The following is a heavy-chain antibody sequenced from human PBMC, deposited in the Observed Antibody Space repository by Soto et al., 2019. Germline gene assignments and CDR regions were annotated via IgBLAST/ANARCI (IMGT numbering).Heavy chain of an antibody. D-gene: IGHD2-2*01. Sequence: SSETLSLTCTVSGGSISSYYWSWIRQPPGKGLEWIGYIYYSGSTNYNPSLKSRVTISVDTSKNQFSLKLSSVTAADTAVYYCARASESVVVVPAAPPDYYYMDVWGKGTTVTVSS. CDR1: GGSISSYY. V-gene: IGHV4-59*01. J-gene: IGHJ6*03. CDR2: IYYSGST. CDR3: ARASESVVVVPAAPPDYYYMDV.